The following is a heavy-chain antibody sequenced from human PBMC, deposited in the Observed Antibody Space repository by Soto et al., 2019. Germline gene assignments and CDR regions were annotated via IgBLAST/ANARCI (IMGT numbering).Heavy chain of an antibody. D-gene: IGHD3-10*01. V-gene: IGHV4-34*02. CDR3: ASGRGVRGSIITTYYSYGLDV. CDR2: INHSGDT. Sequence: QVQLQQWGAGLLKPSETLSLTCAVYGGSFSGNYRSWIRQPPGKGLEWIGEINHSGDTNYNPSLKSRVTISVDTSKNQFSLKLTSVTAADTAVYYCASGRGVRGSIITTYYSYGLDVWGQGTTDTVSS. J-gene: IGHJ6*02. CDR1: GGSFSGNY.